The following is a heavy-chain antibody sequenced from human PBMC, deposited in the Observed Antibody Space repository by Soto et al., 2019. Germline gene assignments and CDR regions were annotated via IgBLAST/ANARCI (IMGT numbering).Heavy chain of an antibody. CDR3: ARDVFGGDQRDY. J-gene: IGHJ4*02. V-gene: IGHV3-53*01. CDR2: IYWGGST. Sequence: PGGSLRLSCAASGFTVSSNYMSWVRQAPGKGLEWVSVIYWGGSTYYEDSVKGRFTISRDNSKNTLYLQMNSLRAEDTAVYYCARDVFGGDQRDYWGQGTLVTASS. CDR1: GFTVSSNY. D-gene: IGHD2-21*02.